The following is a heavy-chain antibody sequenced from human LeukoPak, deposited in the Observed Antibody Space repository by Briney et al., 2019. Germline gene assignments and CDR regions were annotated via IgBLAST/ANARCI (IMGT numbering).Heavy chain of an antibody. Sequence: ASVKVSCKASGGTFSSYAISWVRQAPGQGLEWMGGIIPIFGTANYAQKLQGRVTMTTDTPTSTAYMELRSLRSDDTAVYYCAVGYSSSWYWDYWGQGTLVTVSS. D-gene: IGHD6-13*01. CDR3: AVGYSSSWYWDY. J-gene: IGHJ4*02. V-gene: IGHV1-69*05. CDR1: GGTFSSYA. CDR2: IIPIFGTA.